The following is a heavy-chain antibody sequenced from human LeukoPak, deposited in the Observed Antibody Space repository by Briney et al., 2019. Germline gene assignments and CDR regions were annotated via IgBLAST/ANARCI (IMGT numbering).Heavy chain of an antibody. Sequence: GGSLRLSCAASGITFSSYATSWVRQAPGKGLEWVSHISAGTTAEYYAESPTTRFTMSRDNARNSISLHMSNLRVEDTAIYYCARDTLNGRFVISLDSWGQGALVTVSS. V-gene: IGHV3-48*03. J-gene: IGHJ4*02. CDR2: ISAGTTAE. CDR1: GITFSSYA. D-gene: IGHD3-9*01. CDR3: ARDTLNGRFVISLDS.